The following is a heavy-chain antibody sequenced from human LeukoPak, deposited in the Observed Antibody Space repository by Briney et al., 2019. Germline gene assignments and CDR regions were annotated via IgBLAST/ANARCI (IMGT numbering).Heavy chain of an antibody. V-gene: IGHV3-53*01. CDR2: IYSGGST. J-gene: IGHJ4*02. Sequence: PGGSLRLSGAASGFTASSNYMSWVRQAPGKGLEWVSVIYSGGSTYYADSVKGRFTISRDNSKNTLYLQMNSLRAEDTAVYYCAKVLGQTTVVPSYYFDYWGQGTLVTVSS. D-gene: IGHD4-23*01. CDR3: AKVLGQTTVVPSYYFDY. CDR1: GFTASSNY.